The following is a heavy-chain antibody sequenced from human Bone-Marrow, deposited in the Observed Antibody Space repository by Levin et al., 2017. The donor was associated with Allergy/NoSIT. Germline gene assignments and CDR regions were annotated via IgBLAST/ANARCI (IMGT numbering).Heavy chain of an antibody. CDR1: GFTFSNYG. V-gene: IGHV3-30*03. J-gene: IGHJ5*02. D-gene: IGHD3-10*01. CDR3: ARDPRQYSYNTESRLDP. CDR2: TSYEGSKK. Sequence: GESLKISCVASGFTFSNYGMHWVRQAPGKGLEWVAVTSYEGSKKQYAESVKGRFTISKDNSKNTLYLQMNSLRPEDTAVYYCARDPRQYSYNTESRLDPWGLGALVTVSS.